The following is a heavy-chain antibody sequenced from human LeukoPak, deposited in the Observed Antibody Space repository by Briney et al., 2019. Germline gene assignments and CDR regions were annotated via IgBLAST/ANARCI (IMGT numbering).Heavy chain of an antibody. V-gene: IGHV3-30*04. CDR1: GFTFSSYA. Sequence: GGSLRLSCAASGFTFSSYAMHWVRQAPGKGLEWVAVISYDGSNKYYADSVKGRFTISRDNSKNTLYLQMNSLRAEDTAVYYCAKGPRGGVVVTAMYFDYWGQGTLVTVSS. D-gene: IGHD2-21*02. J-gene: IGHJ4*02. CDR2: ISYDGSNK. CDR3: AKGPRGGVVVTAMYFDY.